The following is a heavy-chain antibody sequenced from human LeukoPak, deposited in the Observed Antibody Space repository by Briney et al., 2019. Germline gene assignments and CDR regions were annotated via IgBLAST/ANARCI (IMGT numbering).Heavy chain of an antibody. D-gene: IGHD5-24*01. CDR3: ARGYGYNSEY. CDR1: GGSFSGYY. V-gene: IGHV4-34*01. CDR2: INHSGST. J-gene: IGHJ4*02. Sequence: SETLSLTCAVYGGSFSGYYWSWIRQPPGKGLEWIGEINHSGSTNYNPSLKSRVTISVDTSKNQFSLKLTSLTAADTAVYYCARGYGYNSEYWGQGTLVTVSP.